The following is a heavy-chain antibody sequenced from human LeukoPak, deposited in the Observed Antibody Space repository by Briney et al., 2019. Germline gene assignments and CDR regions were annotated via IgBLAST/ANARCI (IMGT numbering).Heavy chain of an antibody. CDR1: GYALTELS. V-gene: IGHV1-24*01. D-gene: IGHD3-22*01. J-gene: IGHJ4*02. Sequence: TSVKVSCNVSGYALTELSMHWVRQAPGKGLEWMGGFDPEDGETIYAQKFQGRVTMTEDTSTDTAYMELSSLRSEDTAVYYCATDIAYDSSGPGYWGQGTLVTVSS. CDR3: ATDIAYDSSGPGY. CDR2: FDPEDGET.